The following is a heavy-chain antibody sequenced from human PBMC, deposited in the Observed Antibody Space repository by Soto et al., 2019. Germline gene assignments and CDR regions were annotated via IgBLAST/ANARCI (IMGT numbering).Heavy chain of an antibody. J-gene: IGHJ3*02. V-gene: IGHV3-15*01. Sequence: GSLRLSCVASGFTFSNAWMNWVRRAPGKGLGWVGRIKSKGDGGTTDYAAPVKGRFIVSRDDSKNTLYVEMKSLRTEDTAVYYCATDPFSGSYYGFYIWGQGTMVTVSS. D-gene: IGHD1-26*01. CDR2: IKSKGDGGTT. CDR1: GFTFSNAW. CDR3: ATDPFSGSYYGFYI.